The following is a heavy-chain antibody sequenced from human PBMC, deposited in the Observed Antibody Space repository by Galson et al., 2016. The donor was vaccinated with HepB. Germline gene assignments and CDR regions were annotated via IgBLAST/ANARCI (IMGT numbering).Heavy chain of an antibody. CDR1: GYTFTTYG. CDR2: ISAYDGNT. V-gene: IGHV1-18*01. J-gene: IGHJ6*02. CDR3: ARDPRKIRYQLLEIYYYYYAMDV. Sequence: SVKVSCKASGYTFTTYGIRWVRQAPGQGLEWMGWISAYDGNTNYAQKLQGRVTMITDTSTSIAYMELRSLRSDDTAVYYCARDPRKIRYQLLEIYYYYYAMDVWGQGTTVTVSS. D-gene: IGHD2-2*01.